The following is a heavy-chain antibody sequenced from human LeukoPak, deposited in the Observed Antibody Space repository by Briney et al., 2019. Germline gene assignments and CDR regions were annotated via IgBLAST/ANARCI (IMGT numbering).Heavy chain of an antibody. CDR2: ISGTTSGT. V-gene: IGHV3-23*01. CDR1: GFTFSACA. CDR3: AKVRTYFYHGLDV. J-gene: IGHJ6*02. Sequence: GGSLRLSCAASGFTFSACAMSWVRQAPGKGLEWVSGISGTTSGTYYADSVKGRFTISRDNSKNTLFLQVNSLRAEDTAVYYCAKVRTYFYHGLDVWGQGTTVTVSS. D-gene: IGHD1-14*01.